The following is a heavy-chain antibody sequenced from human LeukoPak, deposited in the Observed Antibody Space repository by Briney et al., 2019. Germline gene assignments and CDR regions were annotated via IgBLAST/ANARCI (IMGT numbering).Heavy chain of an antibody. CDR1: GFTFSDYY. D-gene: IGHD3-10*01. J-gene: IGHJ3*02. CDR3: ARGEYYYGSGSYYTDAFDI. V-gene: IGHV3-11*01. Sequence: GGSLRLSCAASGFTFSDYYMSWIRQAPGKGLEWVSYISSSCSTIYYAASVKGRFTISRDNAKNSLYLQMNSLRAEDTAVYYCARGEYYYGSGSYYTDAFDIWGQGTMVTVSS. CDR2: ISSSCSTI.